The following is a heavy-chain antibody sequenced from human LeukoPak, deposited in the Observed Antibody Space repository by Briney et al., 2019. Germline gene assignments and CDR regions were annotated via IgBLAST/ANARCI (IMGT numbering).Heavy chain of an antibody. Sequence: SQTLSLTCTVSGGSISSGGYYWSWIRQHPGKGLEWIGYIYYSGSTYYNPSPKSRVTISVDTSKNQFSLKLSSVTAADTAVYYCARELAPRSSSTTYYFDYWGQGTLVTVSS. CDR1: GGSISSGGYY. D-gene: IGHD2/OR15-2a*01. J-gene: IGHJ4*02. CDR2: IYYSGST. CDR3: ARELAPRSSSTTYYFDY. V-gene: IGHV4-31*03.